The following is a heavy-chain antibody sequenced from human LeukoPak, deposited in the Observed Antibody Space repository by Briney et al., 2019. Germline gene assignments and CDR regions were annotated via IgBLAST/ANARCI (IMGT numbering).Heavy chain of an antibody. CDR3: ARGMFYYDSSGFPSYASPFDY. CDR2: IIPIFGTA. Sequence: ASVKVSCKASGGTFSSYAISWVRQAPGQGLEWMGGIIPIFGTANYAQKFQGRVTITADESTSTAYMELSSLRSEDTAVYYCARGMFYYDSSGFPSYASPFDYWGQGTLVTVSS. J-gene: IGHJ4*02. V-gene: IGHV1-69*13. CDR1: GGTFSSYA. D-gene: IGHD3-22*01.